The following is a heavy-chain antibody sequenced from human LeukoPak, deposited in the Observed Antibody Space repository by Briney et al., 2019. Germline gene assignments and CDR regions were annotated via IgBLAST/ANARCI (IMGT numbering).Heavy chain of an antibody. D-gene: IGHD6-13*01. V-gene: IGHV1-18*01. J-gene: IGHJ3*02. CDR1: GYTFTSYG. CDR3: ARAFLAAAGNAFDI. CDR2: ISAYNGNT. Sequence: GASVKVSCKASGYTFTSYGISWVRQAPGQGLEWMGWISAYNGNTNYAQKLQGGVTMTTDTSTSTAYMELRSLRSDDTAVYYCARAFLAAAGNAFDIWGQGTMVTVSS.